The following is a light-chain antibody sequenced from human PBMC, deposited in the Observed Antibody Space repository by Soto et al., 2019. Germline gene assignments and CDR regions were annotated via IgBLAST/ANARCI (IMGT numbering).Light chain of an antibody. J-gene: IGKJ2*01. CDR2: GAS. CDR1: QGISSY. V-gene: IGKV1-9*01. Sequence: DIQLTQSPSFLSASVGDRVTITCRASQGISSYLAWYQQKPGKAPKLLIYGASTLQSGVPSRFSGSGSGTEFTLTISSLQPEDFATYYCQHLNSWTFGQGTKLEIK. CDR3: QHLNSWT.